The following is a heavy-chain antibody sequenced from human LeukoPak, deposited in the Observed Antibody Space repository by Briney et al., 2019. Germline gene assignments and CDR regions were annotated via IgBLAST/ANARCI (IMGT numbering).Heavy chain of an antibody. Sequence: PSETLSLTCTVSGGSISSGDYYWSWIRQPPGKGLEWIGYIYYSGSIYYNPSLKSRVTISVDTSKNQFSLKLSSVTAADTAVYYCARVTRSYGDADYWGQGTLVTVSS. CDR2: IYYSGSI. J-gene: IGHJ4*02. CDR3: ARVTRSYGDADY. D-gene: IGHD4-17*01. CDR1: GGSISSGDYY. V-gene: IGHV4-30-4*01.